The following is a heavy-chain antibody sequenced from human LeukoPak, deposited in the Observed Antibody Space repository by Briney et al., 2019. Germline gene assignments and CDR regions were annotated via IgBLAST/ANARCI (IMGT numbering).Heavy chain of an antibody. J-gene: IGHJ4*02. Sequence: PGGSMRLSCAASGFTFSDSYMSWLRQAPGKGLEWVSYISSSSSYTNYGDSVKGRFTISRDNAKNSLYLQMNSLRAEDTAVYYCARDSVRGYCSGGTCYKDYWGQGTLVTVSS. CDR1: GFTFSDSY. V-gene: IGHV3-11*06. D-gene: IGHD2-15*01. CDR2: ISSSSSYT. CDR3: ARDSVRGYCSGGTCYKDY.